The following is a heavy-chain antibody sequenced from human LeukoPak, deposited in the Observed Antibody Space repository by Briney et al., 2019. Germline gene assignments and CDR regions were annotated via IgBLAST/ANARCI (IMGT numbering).Heavy chain of an antibody. V-gene: IGHV3-21*01. CDR2: ISTSSSYI. D-gene: IGHD2-15*01. CDR3: ARDVYCSGGSCYSPLGY. Sequence: GGSLRLSCGASGFTFSGYSMNWVRQAPGKGLEWVSSISTSSSYIYYADSVKGRFTISRDNAKKSLYLQMNSLRAEDTAVYYCARDVYCSGGSCYSPLGYWGQGTLVTVSS. J-gene: IGHJ4*02. CDR1: GFTFSGYS.